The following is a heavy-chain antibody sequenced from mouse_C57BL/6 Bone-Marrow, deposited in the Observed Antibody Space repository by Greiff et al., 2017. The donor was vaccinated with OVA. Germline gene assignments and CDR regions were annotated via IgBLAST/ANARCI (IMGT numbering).Heavy chain of an antibody. J-gene: IGHJ4*01. D-gene: IGHD1-1*01. CDR1: GYTFTSYW. V-gene: IGHV1-55*01. CDR2: IYPGSGST. CDR3: ARSGSSSLYAMDY. Sequence: QVQLQQPGAELVKPGASVKMSCKASGYTFTSYWITWVKQRPGQGLEWIGDIYPGSGSTNYNEKFKSKATLTVDTSSSTAYMQLSSLTSEDSAVYYCARSGSSSLYAMDYWGQGTSVTVSS.